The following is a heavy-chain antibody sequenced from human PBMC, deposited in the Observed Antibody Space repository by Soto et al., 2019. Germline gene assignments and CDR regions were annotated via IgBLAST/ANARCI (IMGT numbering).Heavy chain of an antibody. CDR3: ARADVGNYNQYYYVMDV. CDR1: GFILKNYG. J-gene: IGHJ6*02. CDR2: IWFDGSLK. Sequence: QVQLVESGGGVVQPGRSLRLSCVASGFILKNYGIHWVRQAPGKGLEWVAIIWFDGSLKFYADSVKGRFTISRDNSKNTHHLQMKSLRAGDTAVYHCARADVGNYNQYYYVMDVWGQGTTVTVSS. V-gene: IGHV3-33*01. D-gene: IGHD1-7*01.